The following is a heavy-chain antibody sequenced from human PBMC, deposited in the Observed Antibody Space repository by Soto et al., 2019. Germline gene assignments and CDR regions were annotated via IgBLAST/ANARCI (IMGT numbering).Heavy chain of an antibody. CDR1: GGTIRSPDW. V-gene: IGHV4-4*02. Sequence: PSETLSLTCGVSGGTIRSPDWWTWVRQPPGKGLEWIGEIFQSGSTNYTPSLESRVTISVDKSKNQFSLTLTSVTAADTAVYFCARGRGRYSSGWSWFDPWGHGILVTCSS. CDR2: IFQSGST. D-gene: IGHD6-19*01. J-gene: IGHJ5*02. CDR3: ARGRGRYSSGWSWFDP.